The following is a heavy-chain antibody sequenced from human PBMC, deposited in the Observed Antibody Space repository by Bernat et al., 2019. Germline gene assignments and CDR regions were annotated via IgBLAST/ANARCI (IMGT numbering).Heavy chain of an antibody. J-gene: IGHJ3*02. V-gene: IGHV1-69*06. CDR2: IIPIFGTA. CDR1: GGTFSSYA. CDR3: ARDFGRLGYCTGGVCSRGAFDI. D-gene: IGHD2-8*02. Sequence: QVQLVQSGAEVKKPVSSVKVSCKASGGTFSSYAISWVRQAPGQGLEWMGGIIPIFGTANYAQKFQGRVTITADKSTSTAYMELSSLRSEDTAVYYCARDFGRLGYCTGGVCSRGAFDIWGQGTMVTVSS.